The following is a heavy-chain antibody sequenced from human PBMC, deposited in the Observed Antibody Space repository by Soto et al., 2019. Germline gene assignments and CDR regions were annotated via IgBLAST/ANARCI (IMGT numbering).Heavy chain of an antibody. Sequence: SVKVSCKASGFPFKISTVQCVRQSLLQCLEWIGWIAVDSGKTKYAHLIQDRVAITRDLSTSTAYMELSSLRSEDTAVYYCAARHCGGGSCYSHEEAFEGWGQGTVVTVSS. J-gene: IGHJ3*01. CDR2: IAVDSGKT. CDR1: GFPFKIST. D-gene: IGHD2-15*01. V-gene: IGHV1-58*01. CDR3: AARHCGGGSCYSHEEAFEG.